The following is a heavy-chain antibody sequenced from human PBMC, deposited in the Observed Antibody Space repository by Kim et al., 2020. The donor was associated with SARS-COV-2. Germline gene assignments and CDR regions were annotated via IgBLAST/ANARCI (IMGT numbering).Heavy chain of an antibody. J-gene: IGHJ4*02. V-gene: IGHV4-39*07. Sequence: SETLSLTCTVSGGSISSSSYYWGWIRQPPGKGLEWIGSIYYSGSTYYNPSLKSRVTISVDTSENQFSLKLISVTAAYTAVYYCAGEPWGQSNSRSFDYWGQGTLVTACS. CDR3: AGEPWGQSNSRSFDY. D-gene: IGHD4-4*01. CDR2: IYYSGST. CDR1: GGSISSSSYY.